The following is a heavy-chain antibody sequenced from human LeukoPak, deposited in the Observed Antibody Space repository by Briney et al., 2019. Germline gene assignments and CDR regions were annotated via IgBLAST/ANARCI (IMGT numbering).Heavy chain of an antibody. CDR2: IYTSGST. CDR1: GGSISSYY. D-gene: IGHD6-19*01. V-gene: IGHV4-4*07. Sequence: SETLSLTCTVSGGSISSYYWNWIRQPAGKGLEWIGRIYTSGSTNYNPSLKSRVTMSVDTSKNQFSLKLSSVTAADTAVYYCARVNSRGWPDRDWGQGTLVTVSS. J-gene: IGHJ4*02. CDR3: ARVNSRGWPDRD.